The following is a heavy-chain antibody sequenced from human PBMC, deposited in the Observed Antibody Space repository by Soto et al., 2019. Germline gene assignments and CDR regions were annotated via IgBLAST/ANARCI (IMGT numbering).Heavy chain of an antibody. CDR1: GFTVSSNY. Sequence: PGGSLRLSCAASGFTVSSNYMSWVRQAPGKGLEWVSVIYSGGSTYYADSVKGRFTISRDNSKDTLYLQMNSLRAEDTAVYYCARHRDSGYDLSDYWGQGTLVTVSS. D-gene: IGHD5-12*01. CDR2: IYSGGST. CDR3: ARHRDSGYDLSDY. V-gene: IGHV3-66*04. J-gene: IGHJ4*02.